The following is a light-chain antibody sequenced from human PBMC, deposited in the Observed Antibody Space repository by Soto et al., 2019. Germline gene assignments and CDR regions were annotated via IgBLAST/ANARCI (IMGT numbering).Light chain of an antibody. Sequence: DIQMTQSPSTLPASVGDRVTITCRASQTISSWLAWYQQKPGKAPDLLIYDASRLAGGVPSRFSGSESGTEFTLTIGSLQPDDFATYYCQQYYSYPRTFGQGTKVDIK. CDR2: DAS. V-gene: IGKV1-5*01. CDR1: QTISSW. J-gene: IGKJ1*01. CDR3: QQYYSYPRT.